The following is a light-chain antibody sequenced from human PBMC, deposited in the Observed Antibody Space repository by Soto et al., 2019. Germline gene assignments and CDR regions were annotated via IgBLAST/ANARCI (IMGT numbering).Light chain of an antibody. CDR1: QSISSY. J-gene: IGKJ1*01. Sequence: DIQMTQSPSSLSASVGDRVTIACRASQSISSYLNWYQQKPGKAPKVLIYAASSLESGVPSRFSGSGSGTDFTLTISSLQPEDCATYYFQQSYSTPRTFGQGTKVEIK. CDR2: AAS. CDR3: QQSYSTPRT. V-gene: IGKV1-39*01.